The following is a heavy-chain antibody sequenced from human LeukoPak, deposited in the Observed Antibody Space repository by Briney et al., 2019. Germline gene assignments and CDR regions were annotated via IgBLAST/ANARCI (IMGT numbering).Heavy chain of an antibody. Sequence: GGSLILSCAASGFTVSSNYMNWVRQAPGKGLEWVSIIYSGGNTHYADSVKGRFTISRDNSQNTLYLQMNSLRPEDTAVYYCARLLYYYDSSIYQRYFDYWGQGTLVTVSS. CDR3: ARLLYYYDSSIYQRYFDY. V-gene: IGHV3-53*01. CDR1: GFTVSSNY. CDR2: IYSGGNT. J-gene: IGHJ4*02. D-gene: IGHD3-22*01.